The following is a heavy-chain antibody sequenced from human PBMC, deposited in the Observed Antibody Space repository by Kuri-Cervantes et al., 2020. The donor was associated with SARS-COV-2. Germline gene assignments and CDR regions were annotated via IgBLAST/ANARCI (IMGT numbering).Heavy chain of an antibody. CDR2: ISGSGGST. CDR3: ARDGPVLRFLEWLPGYYFDY. Sequence: GSLRLSCAASGFTFSSYAMSWVRQAPGKGLEWVSAISGSGGSTYYADSVKGRFTISRGNSKNTLYLQMNSLRAEDTAVYYCARDGPVLRFLEWLPGYYFDYWGQGTLVTVSS. CDR1: GFTFSSYA. V-gene: IGHV3-23*01. D-gene: IGHD3-3*01. J-gene: IGHJ4*02.